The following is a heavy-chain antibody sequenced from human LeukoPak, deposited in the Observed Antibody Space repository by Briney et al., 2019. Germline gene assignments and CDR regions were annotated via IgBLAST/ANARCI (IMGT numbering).Heavy chain of an antibody. V-gene: IGHV3-11*04. CDR1: GFTFSDYY. Sequence: GGSLRLSCTASGFTFSDYYMNWIRQAPGKGLEWVSYTSNSGSTKSYADSVEGRFTISRDNAENLLYLEMNSLRAEDTAVYYCAREGGNGWYFGWFDPWGQGILVTVSS. CDR3: AREGGNGWYFGWFDP. J-gene: IGHJ5*02. D-gene: IGHD6-19*01. CDR2: TSNSGSTK.